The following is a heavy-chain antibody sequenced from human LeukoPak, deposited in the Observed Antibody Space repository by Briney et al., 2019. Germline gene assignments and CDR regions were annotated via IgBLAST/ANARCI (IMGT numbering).Heavy chain of an antibody. V-gene: IGHV3-72*01. J-gene: IGHJ4*02. CDR2: TRNKARLYTT. CDR1: GFXFSDHY. D-gene: IGHD3-22*01. Sequence: GGSLRLSCAASGFXFSDHYMDWVRQAPGKGLEWVGRTRNKARLYTTEYAASVKGRFTISRDNSKNSLYLQMDSLKTEDTAVYYCARATPDSGSYYYFDYWGQGTLVTVSA. CDR3: ARATPDSGSYYYFDY.